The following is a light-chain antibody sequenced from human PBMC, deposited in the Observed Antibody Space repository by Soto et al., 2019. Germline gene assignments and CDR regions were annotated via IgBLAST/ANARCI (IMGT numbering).Light chain of an antibody. Sequence: QSALTQPASVSGSPGQSITISCTGTSSDVGGYNYVSWYQQHPGKAPKLMIYDVSNRPSGVSNRFSGSKSGNTASLTISGLPAEDEADYYCSSYTSSSTLYVFGTWTKLTVL. J-gene: IGLJ1*01. V-gene: IGLV2-14*01. CDR1: SSDVGGYNY. CDR2: DVS. CDR3: SSYTSSSTLYV.